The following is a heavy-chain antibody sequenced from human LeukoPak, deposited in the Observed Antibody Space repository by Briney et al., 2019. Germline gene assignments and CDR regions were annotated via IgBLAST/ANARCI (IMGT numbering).Heavy chain of an antibody. CDR3: VRHGEDDSGYYADFFDK. V-gene: IGHV4-39*01. D-gene: IGHD3-22*01. CDR1: RGSVSSTTNF. CDR2: IYYRGTS. Sequence: ADTLSLTCTVSRGSVSSTTNFWGWIRQPPGKGLEWIGSIYYRGTSYFNPSLKSRVTISVDTSKNQSSLKLRSVTAADTAVYYCVRHGEDDSGYYADFFDKWGQGTLVSVSA. J-gene: IGHJ4*02.